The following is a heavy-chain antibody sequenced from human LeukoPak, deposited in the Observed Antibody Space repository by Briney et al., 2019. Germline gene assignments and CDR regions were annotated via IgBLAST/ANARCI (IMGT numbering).Heavy chain of an antibody. CDR2: ISYDGSNK. CDR1: GFTFSSYA. CDR3: ARELSPYNWKYGFDY. V-gene: IGHV3-30*01. J-gene: IGHJ4*02. D-gene: IGHD1-7*01. Sequence: GGSLRLSCAASGFTFSSYAMHWVRQAPGKGLEWVAVISYDGSNKYYADSVKGRFTISRDNSKNTLYLQMNSLRAEDTAVYYCARELSPYNWKYGFDYWGQGTLVTVSS.